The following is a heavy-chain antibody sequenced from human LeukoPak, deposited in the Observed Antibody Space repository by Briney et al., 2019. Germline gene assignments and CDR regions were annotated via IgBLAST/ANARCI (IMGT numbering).Heavy chain of an antibody. D-gene: IGHD2-21*01. CDR2: IYHSRST. Sequence: PSETLSLTCAVSGYSISSGYYWGWIRQPPGKGLEWIGSIYHSRSTYYNPSLMSRVTISVEASKNQFSLKLSSVTAADSAVYYCARRLNAFDIWGQGTMVTVSS. CDR3: ARRLNAFDI. V-gene: IGHV4-38-2*01. J-gene: IGHJ3*02. CDR1: GYSISSGYY.